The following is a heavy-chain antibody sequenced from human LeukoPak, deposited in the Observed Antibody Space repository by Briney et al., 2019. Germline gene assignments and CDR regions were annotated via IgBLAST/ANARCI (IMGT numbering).Heavy chain of an antibody. D-gene: IGHD2-21*02. Sequence: SQTLSLICTVSGGSIISGSYYWNWIRQPAGKGLEWIGRIYTSGSTNYNPSLKSRVTISVDTSKNQFSLKLSSVTAADTAVYYCSRVYCGGDCYQFEPWRGGPVDTVSS. V-gene: IGHV4-61*02. CDR1: GGSIISGSYY. J-gene: IGHJ5*02. CDR2: IYTSGST. CDR3: SRVYCGGDCYQFEP.